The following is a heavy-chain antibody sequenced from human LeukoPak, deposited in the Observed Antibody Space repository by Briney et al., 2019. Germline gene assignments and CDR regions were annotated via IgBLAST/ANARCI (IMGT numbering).Heavy chain of an antibody. CDR2: INPNSGGT. J-gene: IGHJ4*02. Sequence: ASVKVSCKASGYTFTGYYMHWVRQAPGQGLEWMGWINPNSGGTNYAQKFQGRVTMTRDTSISTAYMELSRLRSDDTAVYYCARVPPPSIAAAGTTDYWGQGTLVTVSS. D-gene: IGHD6-13*01. V-gene: IGHV1-2*02. CDR1: GYTFTGYY. CDR3: ARVPPPSIAAAGTTDY.